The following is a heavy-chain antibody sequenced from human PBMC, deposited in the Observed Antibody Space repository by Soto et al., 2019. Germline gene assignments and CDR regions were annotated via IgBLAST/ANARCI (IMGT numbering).Heavy chain of an antibody. J-gene: IGHJ5*02. CDR2: ISSSSSYI. CDR3: ARYKADFGVVTVLDH. CDR1: GFTFSSYS. V-gene: IGHV3-21*01. Sequence: GGSLRLSCAASGFTFSSYSMNWVRQAPGKGLEWVSSISSSSSYIYYADSVKGRFTISRDNAKNSLYLQMNSLRAEDTAVYYCARYKADFGVVTVLDHSGQGTLVTVYS. D-gene: IGHD3-3*01.